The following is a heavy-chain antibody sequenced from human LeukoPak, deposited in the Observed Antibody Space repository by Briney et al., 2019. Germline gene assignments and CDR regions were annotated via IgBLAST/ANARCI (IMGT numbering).Heavy chain of an antibody. J-gene: IGHJ4*02. CDR2: IYTSGST. CDR3: ARASYSYDINGWVPFDY. Sequence: PSETLSLTCTVSGNSISSGDNYWSWIRQPAGKGLEWIGRIYTSGSTNYNPSLKSRVTISGDTSKNQFSLRLSSVTAADTAVYYCARASYSYDINGWVPFDYWGQGTLITVSS. CDR1: GNSISSGDNY. V-gene: IGHV4-61*02. D-gene: IGHD3-22*01.